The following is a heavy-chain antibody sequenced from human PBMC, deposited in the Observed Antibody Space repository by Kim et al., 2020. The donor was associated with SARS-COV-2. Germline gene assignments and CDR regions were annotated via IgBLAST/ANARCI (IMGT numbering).Heavy chain of an antibody. CDR1: GFTFSSYA. V-gene: IGHV3-64*01. J-gene: IGHJ4*02. Sequence: GGSLRLSCAASGFTFSSYAMHWVRQAPGKGLEYVSAISSNGGSTYYANSVKGRFTISRDNSKNTLYLQMGSLRAEDMAVYYCARQEYSSRWTPGYWGQGTLVTVSS. CDR3: ARQEYSSRWTPGY. CDR2: ISSNGGST. D-gene: IGHD6-13*01.